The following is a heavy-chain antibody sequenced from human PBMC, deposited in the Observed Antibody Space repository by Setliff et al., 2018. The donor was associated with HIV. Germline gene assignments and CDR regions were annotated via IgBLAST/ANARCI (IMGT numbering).Heavy chain of an antibody. V-gene: IGHV4-38-2*01. Sequence: SETLSLTCSVSGFSITTGYSWGWIRQHAGTGLEWIGTISHTGRANYSPSLGSRATISLDTSTNHFSLRLASVTAADTAVYFCAKMGDYYDGSGYNYPFNIWGQGTLVTVSS. CDR1: GFSITTGYS. CDR2: ISHTGRA. D-gene: IGHD3-22*01. CDR3: AKMGDYYDGSGYNYPFNI. J-gene: IGHJ1*01.